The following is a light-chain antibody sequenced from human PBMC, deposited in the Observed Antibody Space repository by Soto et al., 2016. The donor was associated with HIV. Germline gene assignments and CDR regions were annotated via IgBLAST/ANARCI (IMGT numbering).Light chain of an antibody. CDR3: QQSYSTPYT. CDR2: AAS. V-gene: IGKV1-39*01. CDR1: QSISSY. Sequence: DIQMTQSPPSLSASVGDRVTITCRASQSISSYLNWYQQKPWKAPKLLIYAASSLQSGVPSRFSGSGSGTDFTLTISSLQPEDFATYYCQQSYSTPYTFGQGTKAGDQT. J-gene: IGKJ2*01.